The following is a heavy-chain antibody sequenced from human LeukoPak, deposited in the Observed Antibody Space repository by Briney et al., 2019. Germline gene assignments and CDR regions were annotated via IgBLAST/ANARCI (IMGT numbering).Heavy chain of an antibody. V-gene: IGHV1-2*02. CDR3: SRDFGAARPSYYYYMDV. D-gene: IGHD6-6*01. CDR1: GGTFSSYA. J-gene: IGHJ6*03. CDR2: INPNSGGT. Sequence: GASVKVSCKASGGTFSSYAISWVRQAPGQGLEWMGWINPNSGGTNYAQKFQGRVTMTRDTSISTAYMELSRLRSDDTAVYYCSRDFGAARPSYYYYMDVWGKGTTVTVSS.